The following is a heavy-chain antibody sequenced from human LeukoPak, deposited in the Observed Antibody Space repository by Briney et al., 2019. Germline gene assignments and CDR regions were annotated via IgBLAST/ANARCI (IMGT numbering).Heavy chain of an antibody. CDR3: ARARCSGGSCYWFDP. V-gene: IGHV3-13*01. J-gene: IGHJ5*02. CDR1: GFTFSSYD. Sequence: GGSLRLSCAASGFTFSSYDMHWVRQATGKGLEWVSAIGTAGDTYYPGSVKGRFTTSRENAKNSLYLQMNSLRAGDTAVYYCARARCSGGSCYWFDPWGQGTLVTVSS. D-gene: IGHD2-15*01. CDR2: IGTAGDT.